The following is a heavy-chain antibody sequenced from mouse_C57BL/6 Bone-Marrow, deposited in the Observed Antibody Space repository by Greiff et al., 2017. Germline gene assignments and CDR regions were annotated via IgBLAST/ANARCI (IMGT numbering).Heavy chain of an antibody. V-gene: IGHV14-4*01. Sequence: EVQLVESGAELVRPGASVKLSCTASGFNIKDDYMHWVKQRPEQGLEWIGWIDPENGDTEYASKFQGKATITADTSSNTAYLQLSSLTSEDTAVYYCTTYYDGLYWYFDVWGTGTTVTVSS. D-gene: IGHD2-3*01. CDR2: IDPENGDT. CDR1: GFNIKDDY. CDR3: TTYYDGLYWYFDV. J-gene: IGHJ1*03.